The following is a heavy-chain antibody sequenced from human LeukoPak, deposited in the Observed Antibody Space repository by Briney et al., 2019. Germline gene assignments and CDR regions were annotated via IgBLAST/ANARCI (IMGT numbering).Heavy chain of an antibody. D-gene: IGHD1-26*01. CDR2: IYYSGST. J-gene: IGHJ4*02. CDR1: GGSISSSSYY. V-gene: IGHV4-39*01. Sequence: SETLSLTCTVSGGSISSSSYYWGWIRQPPGKGLEWIGSIYYSGSTYYNPSLKSRVTISVDTSKNQFSLKPSSVTAADTAVYYCARHVRGSYQGGLDYWGQGTLVTVSS. CDR3: ARHVRGSYQGGLDY.